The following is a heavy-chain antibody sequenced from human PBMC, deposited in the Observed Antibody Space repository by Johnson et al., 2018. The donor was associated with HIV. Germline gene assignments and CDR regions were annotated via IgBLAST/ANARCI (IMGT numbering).Heavy chain of an antibody. CDR3: AKESKWESRTPHAFDM. J-gene: IGHJ3*02. CDR2: ISYDGSNK. CDR1: GFSFSSYG. Sequence: QMQLVESGGGVVQPGRSLRLSCAASGFSFSSYGMHWVRQAPGKGLEWVAVISYDGSNKYYADSVKGRITISRDNSKNTMYLQMKSLRPEDTAVSYCAKESKWESRTPHAFDMWGQGTMVTVSS. V-gene: IGHV3-30*18. D-gene: IGHD1-26*01.